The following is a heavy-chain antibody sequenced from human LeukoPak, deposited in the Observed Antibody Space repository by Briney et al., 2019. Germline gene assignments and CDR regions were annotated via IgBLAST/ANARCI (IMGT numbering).Heavy chain of an antibody. CDR2: ISYDGSNK. CDR1: GFTFSNNG. V-gene: IGHV3-30*18. D-gene: IGHD6-13*01. Sequence: PGGSLRLSCAASGFTFSNNGMHWVRQAPGKGLEWVAVISYDGSNKYYADSVKGRFTISRDNSKNTLYLQMNSLRAEDTAVYYCAKDWRGIAAVRRRFDPWGQGTLVTVSS. J-gene: IGHJ5*02. CDR3: AKDWRGIAAVRRRFDP.